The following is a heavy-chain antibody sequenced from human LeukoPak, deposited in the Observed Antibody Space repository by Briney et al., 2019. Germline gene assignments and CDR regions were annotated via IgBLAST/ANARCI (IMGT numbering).Heavy chain of an antibody. V-gene: IGHV4-31*03. J-gene: IGHJ4*02. CDR1: GGSITSGRYY. D-gene: IGHD3-9*01. CDR3: ARATYDLLTGYYLDS. Sequence: SETLSLTCSVSGGSITSGRYYWTWIRQYPEKGLEWIGYSYYSGSTHYKPSLKSRATISLDRSKNQFSLNLTSATAADTAIYYCARATYDLLTGYYLDSWGQGTLVTVSS. CDR2: SYYSGST.